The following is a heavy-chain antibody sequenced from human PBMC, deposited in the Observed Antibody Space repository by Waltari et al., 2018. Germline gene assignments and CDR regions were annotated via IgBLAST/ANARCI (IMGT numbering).Heavy chain of an antibody. V-gene: IGHV1-24*01. CDR2: VDPEDGET. D-gene: IGHD3-10*01. J-gene: IGHJ6*02. CDR3: ATGSTTMVQGVTYYYGMDV. CDR1: GYTLPDLS. Sequence: QVQLVQSGAEVKKPGASVKVSCKVSGYTLPDLSMHWVRQAPGTGLEWMGGVDPEDGETIYAQKVQGRVTMTEDTSTDTAYMELSSLRYEDTAVYYCATGSTTMVQGVTYYYGMDVWGQGTTVTVSS.